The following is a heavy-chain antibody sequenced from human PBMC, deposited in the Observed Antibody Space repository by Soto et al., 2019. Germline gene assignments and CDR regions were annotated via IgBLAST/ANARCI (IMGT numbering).Heavy chain of an antibody. CDR1: GFTFSDYH. J-gene: IGHJ4*02. V-gene: IGHV3-11*01. D-gene: IGHD6-13*01. CDR3: ARDSVGSWSFDY. Sequence: QVQLVESGGGLVNPGGSLRLSCAASGFTFSDYHISWIRQAPGKGLEWLSYISSTGRTMYYADSVKGRFTISRDNAKNSLDLQMNSLSPEDTAVYYCARDSVGSWSFDYWGQGTLVTVSS. CDR2: ISSTGRTM.